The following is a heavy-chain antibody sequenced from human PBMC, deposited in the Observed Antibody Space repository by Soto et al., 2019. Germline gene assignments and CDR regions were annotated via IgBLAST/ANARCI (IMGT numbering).Heavy chain of an antibody. Sequence: QVQLVESGGGVVQPGRSLRLSCAASGFTFSSYGMHWVRQAPGKGLEWVAVIWYDGSNKYYADSVKGRFTISRDNSKNTLYLQMNSLRAEDTAVYYCARAYLPRYCSSTSCYLYYYYGTDVWGQGTTVTVSS. CDR3: ARAYLPRYCSSTSCYLYYYYGTDV. CDR2: IWYDGSNK. CDR1: GFTFSSYG. D-gene: IGHD2-2*01. V-gene: IGHV3-33*01. J-gene: IGHJ6*02.